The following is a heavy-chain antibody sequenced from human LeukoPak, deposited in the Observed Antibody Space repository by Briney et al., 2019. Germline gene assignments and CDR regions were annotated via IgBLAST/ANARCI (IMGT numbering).Heavy chain of an antibody. Sequence: GGSLRLSCAASGFTFSSYAMHWVRQAPGKGLEWVAVISYDGSNKYYADSGKGRFTISRDNSKNMLYLQMNSLRAEDRVVYYCGREGEDIVVVPAAIGSFFDYWGQGTLVSVSS. V-gene: IGHV3-30-3*01. D-gene: IGHD2-2*02. J-gene: IGHJ4*02. CDR1: GFTFSSYA. CDR2: ISYDGSNK. CDR3: GREGEDIVVVPAAIGSFFDY.